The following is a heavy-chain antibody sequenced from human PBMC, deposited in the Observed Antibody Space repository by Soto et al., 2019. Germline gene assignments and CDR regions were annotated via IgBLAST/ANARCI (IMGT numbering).Heavy chain of an antibody. D-gene: IGHD7-27*01. CDR1: GFTFSSYW. J-gene: IGHJ6*02. CDR3: AREWGNYYYYGMDV. Sequence: LRLSCAASGFTFSSYWMSWVRQAPGKGLEWVANIKQDGSEKYYVDSVKGRFTISRDNAKNSLYLQMNSLRAEDTAVYYCAREWGNYYYYGMDVWGQGTTVTVSS. V-gene: IGHV3-7*01. CDR2: IKQDGSEK.